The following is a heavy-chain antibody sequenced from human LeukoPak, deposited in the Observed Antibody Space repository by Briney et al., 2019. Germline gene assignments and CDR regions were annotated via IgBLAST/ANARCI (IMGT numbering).Heavy chain of an antibody. CDR2: IYYSGST. CDR3: ATVEMATILAF. J-gene: IGHJ4*02. V-gene: IGHV4-30-4*01. Sequence: SETLSLTCTVSGDSISSSDYYWSWIRQPPGKGLEWIGYIYYSGSTYYNPSFKSRVTRSVDTSKNQFSLKLSSVTAADTAVYYCATVEMATILAFWGQGTLVTVSS. D-gene: IGHD5-24*01. CDR1: GDSISSSDYY.